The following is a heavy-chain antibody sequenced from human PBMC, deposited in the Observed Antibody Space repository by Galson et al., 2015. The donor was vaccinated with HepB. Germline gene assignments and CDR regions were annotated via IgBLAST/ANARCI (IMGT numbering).Heavy chain of an antibody. J-gene: IGHJ4*02. D-gene: IGHD7-27*01. CDR3: ARDHPLTGDQYYFDY. CDR1: GDSVSSNSAA. CDR2: TYYRSKWYN. Sequence: CAISGDSVSSNSAAWNWIRQSPSRGLEWLGRTYYRSKWYNDYAVSVKSRVTINPDTSKNQFSLQLNSVTPEDTAVYYCARDHPLTGDQYYFDYWGQGTLVTVSS. V-gene: IGHV6-1*01.